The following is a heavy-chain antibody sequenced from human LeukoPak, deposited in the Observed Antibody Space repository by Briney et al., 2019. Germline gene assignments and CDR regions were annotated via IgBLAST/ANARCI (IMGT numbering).Heavy chain of an antibody. CDR2: IKQDGSEK. Sequence: GGSLRLSCAASGFTFSSYWMSWVRQAPGKGLEWVANIKQDGSEKYYVDSVKGRFTISRDNAKNPLYLQMNSLRAEDTAVYYCASGSYYPVNAFDIWGQGTMVTVSS. V-gene: IGHV3-7*01. D-gene: IGHD1-26*01. CDR1: GFTFSSYW. J-gene: IGHJ3*02. CDR3: ASGSYYPVNAFDI.